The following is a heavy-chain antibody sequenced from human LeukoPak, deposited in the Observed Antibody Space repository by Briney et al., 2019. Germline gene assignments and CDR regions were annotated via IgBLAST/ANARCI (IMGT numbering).Heavy chain of an antibody. J-gene: IGHJ4*02. CDR3: AKELLSGGY. D-gene: IGHD6-19*01. V-gene: IGHV3-23*01. CDR1: GFTFNNYA. Sequence: PGGSLKLTCAASGFTFNNYAMTWVRQAPGKGLEWVSSISSGGSAYYADSVKGRFTISRDNSKNTVYLQMNSLRAEDTALYYCAKELLSGGYWGQGTLVTVSS. CDR2: ISSGGSA.